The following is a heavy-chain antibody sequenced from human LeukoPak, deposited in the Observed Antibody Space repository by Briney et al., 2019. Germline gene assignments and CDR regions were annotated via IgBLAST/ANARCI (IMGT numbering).Heavy chain of an antibody. J-gene: IGHJ4*02. CDR3: ARGTGSGNSWYSGYFDY. Sequence: SETLSLTCTVSGDSVNNYYWSWIRQPPGKGLEWVGSIYHSGITYYNPSLKSRVTISVDTSKNQFSLKLTSVTAADTAVYYCARGTGSGNSWYSGYFDYWGQGTLVTVSS. CDR1: GDSVNNYY. CDR2: IYHSGIT. D-gene: IGHD6-13*01. V-gene: IGHV4-38-2*02.